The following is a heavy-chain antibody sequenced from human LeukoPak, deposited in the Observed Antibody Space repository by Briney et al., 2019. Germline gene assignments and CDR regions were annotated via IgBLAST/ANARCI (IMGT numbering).Heavy chain of an antibody. CDR2: IWYDGSNK. CDR1: GFTFSSYG. CDR3: ARVGATYPFDY. D-gene: IGHD2-15*01. J-gene: IGHJ4*02. Sequence: GRSLRLSCAASGFTFSSYGMHWVRQARGKGLEWVAVIWYDGSNKYYADSVKGRFTISRDNSKNTLYLQMNSLRAEDAAVYYCARVGATYPFDYWGQGTLVTVSS. V-gene: IGHV3-33*01.